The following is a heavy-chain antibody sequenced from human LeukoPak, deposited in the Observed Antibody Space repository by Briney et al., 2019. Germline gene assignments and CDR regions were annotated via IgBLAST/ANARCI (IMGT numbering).Heavy chain of an antibody. J-gene: IGHJ5*02. V-gene: IGHV1-2*06. CDR3: ARVREYCSGGSCRRYWFDP. Sequence: ASVKVSCKASGYTFTGYYMHWVRQAPGHGLEWMGRINPNSGGTNYAQKSRGRVTMTRDTSISTAYMELSRLRSDDTAVYYCARVREYCSGGSCRRYWFDPWGQGTLVTVSS. CDR1: GYTFTGYY. D-gene: IGHD2-15*01. CDR2: INPNSGGT.